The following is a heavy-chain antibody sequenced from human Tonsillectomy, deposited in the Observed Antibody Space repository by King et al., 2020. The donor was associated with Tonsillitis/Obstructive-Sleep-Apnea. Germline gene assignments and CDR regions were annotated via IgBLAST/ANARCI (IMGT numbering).Heavy chain of an antibody. CDR1: GGSISSSNW. V-gene: IGHV4-4*02. J-gene: IGHJ4*02. D-gene: IGHD2-2*01. Sequence: QLQESGPGLVKPSGTLSLTCAVSGGSISSSNWWSWVRQPPGKGLEWIGEIYHSGSTNYNPSLKSRVTISVDKSKNQFSLKLSSVTAAETAVYYCARVKFEGYCSSTSCLYPFDYWGQGTLVTVSS. CDR3: ARVKFEGYCSSTSCLYPFDY. CDR2: IYHSGST.